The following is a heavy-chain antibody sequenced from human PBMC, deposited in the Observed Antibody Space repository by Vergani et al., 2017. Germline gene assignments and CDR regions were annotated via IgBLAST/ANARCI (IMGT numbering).Heavy chain of an antibody. J-gene: IGHJ3*02. Sequence: QVQLVESGGGVVQPGRSLRLSCAASGFTFSSYGMHWVRQAPGKGLEWVAVISYDGSNKYYADSVKGRFTISRDNSKNTLYLQMNSLRAEDTAVYYCAKELLLSSEGEESAFDIWGQGTMVTVSS. CDR1: GFTFSSYG. V-gene: IGHV3-30*18. CDR2: ISYDGSNK. D-gene: IGHD3-10*01. CDR3: AKELLLSSEGEESAFDI.